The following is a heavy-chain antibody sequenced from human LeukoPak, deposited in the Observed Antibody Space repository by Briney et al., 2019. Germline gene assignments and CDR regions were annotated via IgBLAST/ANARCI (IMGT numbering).Heavy chain of an antibody. D-gene: IGHD6-6*01. CDR2: INPNSGGT. J-gene: IGHJ6*03. Sequence: GASVKVSCKASGYTFTGYYMHWVRQAPGQGLEWMGWINPNSGGTDYAQKFQGRVTVTRDTSIGTAYMELSRLRSDDTAVYYCAKLSSSSPYYYYYMDVWGKGTTVTVSS. V-gene: IGHV1-2*02. CDR1: GYTFTGYY. CDR3: AKLSSSSPYYYYYMDV.